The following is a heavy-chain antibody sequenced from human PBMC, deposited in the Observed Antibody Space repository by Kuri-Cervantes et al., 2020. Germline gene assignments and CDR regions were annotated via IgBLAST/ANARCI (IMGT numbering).Heavy chain of an antibody. CDR1: GLVLSNFG. D-gene: IGHD2-21*02. CDR3: ARFADCGGDCPLDL. J-gene: IGHJ5*02. CDR2: MSGRTGIDRT. V-gene: IGHV3-23*01. Sequence: GESLKISCAASGLVLSNFGVHWVRQTPGKGMEWVSGMSGRTGIDRTFYADSVKGRFTISRDNSKNTLYLQMNNLRAEDTAVYYCARFADCGGDCPLDLWGQGTPVTVSS.